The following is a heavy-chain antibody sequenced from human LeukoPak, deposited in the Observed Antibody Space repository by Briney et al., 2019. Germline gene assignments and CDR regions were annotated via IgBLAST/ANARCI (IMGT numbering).Heavy chain of an antibody. J-gene: IGHJ6*02. CDR3: ARPRSGGYYYYGMDV. CDR2: IYSGGST. Sequence: PGGSLRLSCAASGFTFSSYAMSWVRQAPGKGLEWVSVIYSGGSTYYADSVKGRFTISRDNSKNTLYLQMNSLRAEDTAVYYCARPRSGGYYYYGMDVWGQGTTVTVSS. D-gene: IGHD2-15*01. CDR1: GFTFSSYA. V-gene: IGHV3-66*04.